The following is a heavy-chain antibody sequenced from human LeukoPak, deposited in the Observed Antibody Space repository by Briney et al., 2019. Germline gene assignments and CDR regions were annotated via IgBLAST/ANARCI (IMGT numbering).Heavy chain of an antibody. V-gene: IGHV4-59*08. CDR1: GGSISSYY. J-gene: IGHJ3*02. Sequence: SETLSLTCTVSGGSISSYYWSWIRQPPGKGLEWIGYIYYSGSTNYNPSLKSRVTISVDTSKNQFSLKLSSVTAADTAVYYCARQAAVAGRRAFDIWGQGTMVTVSS. CDR3: ARQAAVAGRRAFDI. D-gene: IGHD6-19*01. CDR2: IYYSGST.